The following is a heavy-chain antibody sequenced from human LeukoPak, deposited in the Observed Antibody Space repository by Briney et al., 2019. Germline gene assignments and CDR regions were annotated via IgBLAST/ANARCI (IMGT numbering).Heavy chain of an antibody. CDR2: ISNSGST. CDR1: GGSISSHY. J-gene: IGHJ6*03. Sequence: SETLSLTCTVSGGSISSHYWPWIRQSPVKGLEWIGDISNSGSTSYNPSLKSRVTISIDTSKNQFSLKLSSVTAADTAVYYCGRDALVGYFSYYYMDVWGKGTTVTVSS. D-gene: IGHD2-15*01. CDR3: GRDALVGYFSYYYMDV. V-gene: IGHV4-59*11.